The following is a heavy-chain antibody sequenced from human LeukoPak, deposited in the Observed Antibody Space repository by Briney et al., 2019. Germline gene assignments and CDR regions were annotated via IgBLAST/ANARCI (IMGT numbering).Heavy chain of an antibody. D-gene: IGHD3-10*01. J-gene: IGHJ4*02. CDR3: AKDGYYGSGSLGVDY. CDR2: ISGSGGST. V-gene: IGHV3-23*01. CDR1: GFTFSSYA. Sequence: GGSLRLSCAASGFTFSSYAMSWVRQAPGKGLEWVSAISGSGGSTYYADSVKGRFTISRDNSKNTLYLQMNSLRAEDTAVYYCAKDGYYGSGSLGVDYWGQGTLVTVSS.